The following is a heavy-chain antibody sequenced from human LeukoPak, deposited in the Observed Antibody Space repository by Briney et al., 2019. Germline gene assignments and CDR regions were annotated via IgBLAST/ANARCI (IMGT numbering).Heavy chain of an antibody. V-gene: IGHV3-53*01. J-gene: IGHJ4*02. CDR2: FYSGGKT. D-gene: IGHD3-10*01. CDR3: AKDRAPFDY. Sequence: GGSLRLSGAASGFTVSSSYMSWVRQAPGKGLEWVSVFYSGGKTYYTDSVKGRFTISRDNSKNTLYLQLNSLRAEDTAVYFCAKDRAPFDYWGQGTLVTVSS. CDR1: GFTVSSSY.